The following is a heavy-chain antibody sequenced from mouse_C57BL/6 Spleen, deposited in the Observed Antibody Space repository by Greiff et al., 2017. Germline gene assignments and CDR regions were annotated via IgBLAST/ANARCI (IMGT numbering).Heavy chain of an antibody. Sequence: VQLQQPGAELVMPGASVKLSCKASGYTFTSYWMHWVKQRPGQGLEWIGEIDPSDSYTNYNQKFKGKSTLTVDKSSSTAYMQRSSLTSEDSAVYYGARGGQLRLFFAYWGQGALVTVSA. D-gene: IGHD3-2*02. J-gene: IGHJ3*01. CDR2: IDPSDSYT. CDR1: GYTFTSYW. V-gene: IGHV1-69*01. CDR3: ARGGQLRLFFAY.